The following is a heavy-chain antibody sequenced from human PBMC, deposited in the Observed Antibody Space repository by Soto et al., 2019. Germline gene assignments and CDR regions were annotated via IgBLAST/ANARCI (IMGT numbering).Heavy chain of an antibody. CDR1: GFTFSSYA. V-gene: IGHV3-30-3*01. CDR3: ARPPTGAATQYWFDP. D-gene: IGHD2-15*01. J-gene: IGHJ5*02. Sequence: QVQLVESGGGVVQPGRSLRLSCAASGFTFSSYAMHWVRQAPGKGLEWVAVISYDGSNKYYADSVKGRFTNSRDNSKNTLYLQMTSLRAEDTAVYYCARPPTGAATQYWFDPWGQGTLVTVSS. CDR2: ISYDGSNK.